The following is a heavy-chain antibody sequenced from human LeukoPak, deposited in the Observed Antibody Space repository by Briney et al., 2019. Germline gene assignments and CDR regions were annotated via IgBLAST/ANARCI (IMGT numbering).Heavy chain of an antibody. CDR1: GGTFSSYA. J-gene: IGHJ4*02. Sequence: ASVKVSCKASGGTFSSYAISRVRQAPGQGLEWMGGIIPIFGTANYAQKFQGRVTITADKSTSTAYMELSSLRSEDTAVYYCASRIAAAGTTDDYWGQGTLVTVSS. CDR2: IIPIFGTA. CDR3: ASRIAAAGTTDDY. D-gene: IGHD6-13*01. V-gene: IGHV1-69*06.